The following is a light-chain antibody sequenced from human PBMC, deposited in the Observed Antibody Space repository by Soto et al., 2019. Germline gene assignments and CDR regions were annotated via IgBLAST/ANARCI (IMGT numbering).Light chain of an antibody. CDR2: DVT. CDR1: SSDVGGYNY. Sequence: QSVLTQPRSVSGSPGQSVAISCTGTSSDVGGYNYVSWYQQHPGKAPKFMIYDVTKRPSGVPDRFSGSSSGNTASLTISGLQAEDEADYFCCSYAGSYSYVFGTGTKVTVL. CDR3: CSYAGSYSYV. J-gene: IGLJ1*01. V-gene: IGLV2-11*01.